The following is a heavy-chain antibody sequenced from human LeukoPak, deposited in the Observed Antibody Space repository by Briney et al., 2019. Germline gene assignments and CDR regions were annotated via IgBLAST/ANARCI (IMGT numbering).Heavy chain of an antibody. Sequence: SETLSLTCTVSGDSISTSNSYWGWIRQPPGKGLEWIGSIYYSGNTYYNASLKSRVTISVDTSKNQFSLQLNSVTPEDTAVYYCARSYSSPNDWFDPWGQGTLVTVSS. CDR2: IYYSGNT. CDR1: GDSISTSNSY. D-gene: IGHD6-13*01. CDR3: ARSYSSPNDWFDP. V-gene: IGHV4-39*01. J-gene: IGHJ5*02.